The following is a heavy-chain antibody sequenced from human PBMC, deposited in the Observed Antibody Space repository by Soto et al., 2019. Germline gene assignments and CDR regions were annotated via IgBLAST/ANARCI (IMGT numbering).Heavy chain of an antibody. CDR2: IIPIFGTA. Sequence: PSVKVSCKASGGTFSSYAISWVRQAPGQGLEWMGGIIPIFGTANYAQKFQGRVTITADESTSTAYMELSSLRSEDTAVYYCASNPLGTGTYFDYWGQGTLVTVSS. J-gene: IGHJ4*02. CDR3: ASNPLGTGTYFDY. D-gene: IGHD1-1*01. CDR1: GGTFSSYA. V-gene: IGHV1-69*13.